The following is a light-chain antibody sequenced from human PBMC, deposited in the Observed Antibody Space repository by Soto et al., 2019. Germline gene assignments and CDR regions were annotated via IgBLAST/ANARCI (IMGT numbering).Light chain of an antibody. Sequence: QSVLTHPPSVSGSPGQSVTISCTGTSTDFVSYNRVSWYQQPPGTAPKLMIYEVSKRPSGVPDRFSGSKSGNTASLTISGLQAADEADYYCSSKRDSSTLFVFGTGTKVTVL. CDR3: SSKRDSSTLFV. CDR2: EVS. V-gene: IGLV2-18*02. J-gene: IGLJ1*01. CDR1: STDFVSYNR.